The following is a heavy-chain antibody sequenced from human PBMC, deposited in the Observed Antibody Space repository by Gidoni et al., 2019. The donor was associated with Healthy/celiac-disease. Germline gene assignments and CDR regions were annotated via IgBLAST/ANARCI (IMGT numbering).Heavy chain of an antibody. V-gene: IGHV3-33*01. CDR2: IWYDGSNK. J-gene: IGHJ3*02. CDR1: GFTFSRYG. D-gene: IGHD3-16*01. Sequence: QVQLVESGGGVVQPGRSLRLSCAASGFTFSRYGMQRVRQAPGKGLEWVAVIWYDGSNKYYADSVKGRFTISRDNSKNTLYLQMNSLRAEDTAVYYCARDPREGGIHPHAFDIWGQGTMVTVSS. CDR3: ARDPREGGIHPHAFDI.